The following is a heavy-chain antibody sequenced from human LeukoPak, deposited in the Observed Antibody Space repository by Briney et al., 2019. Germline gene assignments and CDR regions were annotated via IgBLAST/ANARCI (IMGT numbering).Heavy chain of an antibody. CDR3: ARNGYGDYVSYYYYYYMDV. J-gene: IGHJ6*03. D-gene: IGHD4-17*01. CDR1: GYTFTSYG. Sequence: ASVKVSCKASGYTFTSYGISWVRQAPGQGLEWMGWINTNTGNPTYAQGFTGRFVFSLDTSVSTAYLQISSLKAEDTAVYYCARNGYGDYVSYYYYYYMDVWGKGTTVTVSS. CDR2: INTNTGNP. V-gene: IGHV7-4-1*02.